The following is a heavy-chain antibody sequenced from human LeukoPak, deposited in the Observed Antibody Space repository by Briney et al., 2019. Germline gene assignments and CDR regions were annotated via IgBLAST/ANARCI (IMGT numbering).Heavy chain of an antibody. Sequence: ASVKVSCKASGGTFSSYAISWVRQAPGQGLEWMGRIIPILGIANYAQKFQGRVTITADESTSTAYMELSSLRSEDTAVYYCASSSWFDPWGQGTLVTVSS. CDR3: ASSSWFDP. CDR2: IIPILGIA. CDR1: GGTFSSYA. V-gene: IGHV1-69*04. J-gene: IGHJ5*02.